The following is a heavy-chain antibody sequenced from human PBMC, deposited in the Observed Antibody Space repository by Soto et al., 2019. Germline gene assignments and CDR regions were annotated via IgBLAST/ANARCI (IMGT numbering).Heavy chain of an antibody. D-gene: IGHD2-2*01. CDR2: INHSGST. CDR1: GGSFSGYY. CDR3: ARDSPAARGDWFDP. J-gene: IGHJ5*02. V-gene: IGHV4-34*01. Sequence: PSETLSLTCAVYGGSFSGYYWTWIRQPPGTGLEWIGEINHSGSTNYNPSLKSRVTISVDTSKNQFSLKLSSVTAADTAVYYCARDSPAARGDWFDPWGQGTLVTVST.